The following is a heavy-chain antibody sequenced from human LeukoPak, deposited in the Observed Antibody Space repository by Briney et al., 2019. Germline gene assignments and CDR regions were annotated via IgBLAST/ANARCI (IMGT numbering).Heavy chain of an antibody. CDR1: GFTFSIYG. V-gene: IGHV3-33*01. J-gene: IGHJ4*02. CDR3: ARDRNSFDH. CDR2: ILFDGTDK. D-gene: IGHD3-3*02. Sequence: GGSLRLSCAASGFTFSIYGMHWVRQAPGKGLEWVAGILFDGTDKYYSDSVKGRFTISRDNSKNMVYLQMNSLRAEDTAVYYCARDRNSFDHWGQGTLVTVSS.